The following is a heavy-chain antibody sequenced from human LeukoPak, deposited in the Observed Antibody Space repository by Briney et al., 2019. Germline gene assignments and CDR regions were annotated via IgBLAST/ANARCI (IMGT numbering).Heavy chain of an antibody. CDR2: ISYDGSNK. D-gene: IGHD3-22*01. CDR1: GFTFSSYA. J-gene: IGHJ4*02. CDR3: ARDFEDDSSGYSFDY. V-gene: IGHV3-30*04. Sequence: GGSLRLSCAASGFTFSSYAMHWVRQAPGKGLEWVAVISYDGSNKYYADSVKGRFTISRDNSKNTLYLQMNSLRAEDTAVYYCARDFEDDSSGYSFDYWGQGTLVTVSS.